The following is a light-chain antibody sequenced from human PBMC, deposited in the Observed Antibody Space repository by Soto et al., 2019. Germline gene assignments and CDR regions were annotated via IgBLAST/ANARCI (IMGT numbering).Light chain of an antibody. CDR3: QQSYSTPQT. J-gene: IGKJ1*01. CDR2: AAS. CDR1: QSISSY. V-gene: IGKV1-39*01. Sequence: DIQMTQSPSSLSASVGDRVTITCRASQSISSYLNWYLQKPGKAPKLLIYAASSLQSGVPSRFSGSGSETDFTLTISSLQPEDFATYYCQQSYSTPQTFGQGTKVDIK.